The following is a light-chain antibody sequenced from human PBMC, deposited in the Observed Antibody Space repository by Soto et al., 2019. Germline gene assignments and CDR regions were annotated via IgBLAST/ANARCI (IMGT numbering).Light chain of an antibody. Sequence: DIVMTQSPDSLAVSLGERANINCKSSQSVLYSSNNKNYLAWYQQKVGQPPRLLIYWASTRESGVPDRFSGSGSGTDFTLTISSLQAEEVAVYYCQQFSTTPRTFGQGTKVEIK. CDR2: WAS. V-gene: IGKV4-1*01. J-gene: IGKJ1*01. CDR1: QSVLYSSNNKNY. CDR3: QQFSTTPRT.